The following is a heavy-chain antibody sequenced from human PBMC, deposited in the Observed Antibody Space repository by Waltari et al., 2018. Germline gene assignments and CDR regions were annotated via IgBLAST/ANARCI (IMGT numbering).Heavy chain of an antibody. CDR2: INHSGST. CDR3: ARGTTVTDAFDI. Sequence: QVQLQQWGAGLLKPSETLSLTCAVYGGSFSGYYWSWIRQPPGKGLGWIGEINHSGSTNYNPALKSRVTISVDTSKNQFSLKLSSVTAADTAVYYCARGTTVTDAFDIWGQGTMVTVSS. D-gene: IGHD4-17*01. V-gene: IGHV4-34*01. J-gene: IGHJ3*02. CDR1: GGSFSGYY.